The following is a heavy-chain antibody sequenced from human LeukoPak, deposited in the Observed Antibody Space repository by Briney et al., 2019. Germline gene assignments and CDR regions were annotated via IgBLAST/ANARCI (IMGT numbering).Heavy chain of an antibody. J-gene: IGHJ4*02. CDR2: ISSSGSTI. D-gene: IGHD6-13*01. V-gene: IGHV3-48*03. Sequence: GGSLRLSCAASGFTFSSYEMNWVRQALGKGLEWVSYISSSGSTIYYADSVKGRFTISRDNAKNSLYLQMNSLRAEDTAVYYCARDRVAAAGTPDYWGQGTLVTVSS. CDR1: GFTFSSYE. CDR3: ARDRVAAAGTPDY.